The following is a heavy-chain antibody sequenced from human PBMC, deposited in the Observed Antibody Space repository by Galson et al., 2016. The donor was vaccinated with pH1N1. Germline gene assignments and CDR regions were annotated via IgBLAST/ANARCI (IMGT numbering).Heavy chain of an antibody. CDR3: ITGIIETTNAFDL. J-gene: IGHJ3*01. D-gene: IGHD1-7*01. V-gene: IGHV1-2*02. Sequence: QSGAEVKKPGSSVKVSCKASGYIFTYHYVHWVRQAPGQGLEWMGWINPSSGGTKYAQNFQGRVTVTRDTSISTTYMEMRRLRADDTALYYCITGIIETTNAFDLWGQGTMVTVSS. CDR2: INPSSGGT. CDR1: GYIFTYHY.